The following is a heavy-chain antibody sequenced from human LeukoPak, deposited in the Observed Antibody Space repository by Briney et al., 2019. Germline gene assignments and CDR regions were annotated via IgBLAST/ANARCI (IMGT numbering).Heavy chain of an antibody. CDR2: IIPIFGTA. J-gene: IGHJ4*02. D-gene: IGHD3-22*01. Sequence: SVKVSCKASGGTFSSYAISWVGQAPGQGLEWMGGIIPIFGTANYAQKFQGRVTITADESTSTAYMELSSLRSEDTAVYYCARGALSDYYHSSGYYFRFDYWGQGTLVTVSS. V-gene: IGHV1-69*13. CDR1: GGTFSSYA. CDR3: ARGALSDYYHSSGYYFRFDY.